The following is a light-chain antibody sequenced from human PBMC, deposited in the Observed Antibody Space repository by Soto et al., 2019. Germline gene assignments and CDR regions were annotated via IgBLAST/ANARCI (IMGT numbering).Light chain of an antibody. CDR1: RSISNW. CDR3: QQYSIYPWT. Sequence: DIQMTQSPSTRSASAVDRVTITCRASRSISNWLAWYQQKPGKAPKVLIFDASSLESGVPSRFSGSGSATEFTLTISSLQPDDFATYYCQQYSIYPWTFGQGTKVDIK. V-gene: IGKV1-5*01. J-gene: IGKJ1*01. CDR2: DAS.